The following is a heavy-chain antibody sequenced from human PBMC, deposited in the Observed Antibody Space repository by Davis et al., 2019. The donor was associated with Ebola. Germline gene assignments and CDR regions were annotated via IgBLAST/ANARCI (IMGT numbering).Heavy chain of an antibody. CDR1: GGSFSGYY. D-gene: IGHD5-12*01. CDR3: AREVRSGYVKGYHYFDY. Sequence: PSETLSLTCAVYGGSFSGYYWSWIRQPPGKGLEWIGYIYYSGSTNYNPSLKSRVTISVDTSKNQFSLKLSSVTAADTAVYYCAREVRSGYVKGYHYFDYWGQGTLVTVSS. V-gene: IGHV4-59*01. CDR2: IYYSGST. J-gene: IGHJ4*02.